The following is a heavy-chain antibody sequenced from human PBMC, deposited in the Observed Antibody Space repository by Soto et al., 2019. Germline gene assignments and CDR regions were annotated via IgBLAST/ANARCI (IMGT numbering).Heavy chain of an antibody. J-gene: IGHJ4*02. Sequence: ASVKVSCKASGYTFTSYGISWVRQAPGQGLEWMGWISAYNGNTNYAQKLQGRVTITTDTSTSTAYMELRSLRSDDTAVYYCARHGSGYVLKYYFDYWGQGTLVTVSS. CDR2: ISAYNGNT. D-gene: IGHD3-22*01. CDR3: ARHGSGYVLKYYFDY. V-gene: IGHV1-18*01. CDR1: GYTFTSYG.